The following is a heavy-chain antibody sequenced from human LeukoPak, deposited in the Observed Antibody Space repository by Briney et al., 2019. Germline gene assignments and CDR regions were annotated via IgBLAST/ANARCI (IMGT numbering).Heavy chain of an antibody. CDR2: ISYDGSNK. D-gene: IGHD4-17*01. J-gene: IGHJ4*02. CDR3: AKGGVYGDYYFDY. CDR1: GFTFSSYA. V-gene: IGHV3-30*04. Sequence: GGSLRLSCAASGFTFSSYAMHWVRQAPGKGLEWVAGISYDGSNKYYADSVKGRFTISGDNSKNTVYLQMNSLRAEDTALYYCAKGGVYGDYYFDYWGQGTLVTVSS.